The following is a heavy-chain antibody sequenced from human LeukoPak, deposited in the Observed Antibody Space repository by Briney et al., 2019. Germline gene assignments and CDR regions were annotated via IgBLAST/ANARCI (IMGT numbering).Heavy chain of an antibody. J-gene: IGHJ4*02. Sequence: GGSLRLSCAASGFTFSSYAMSWVRRAPGKGLEWVSAISGSGRSTYYADSVKGRFTISRDNSKNTLYLQMNSLRAGDTAVYYCAKSTAPSLYGDYFDYWGQGTLVTVSS. D-gene: IGHD4-17*01. CDR1: GFTFSSYA. V-gene: IGHV3-23*01. CDR2: ISGSGRST. CDR3: AKSTAPSLYGDYFDY.